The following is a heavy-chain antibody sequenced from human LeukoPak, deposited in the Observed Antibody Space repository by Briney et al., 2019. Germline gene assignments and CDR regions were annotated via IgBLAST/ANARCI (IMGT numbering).Heavy chain of an antibody. CDR2: IYHSGST. D-gene: IGHD3-22*01. Sequence: PSETLSLTCIVSGGSISSYYWSWIRQSPGKGLEWLGYIYHSGSTYYNPSLKSRVTISVDRSKNQFSLKLSSVTAADTAVYYCASRLLYYDSSGYYYDYDYWGQGTLVTVSS. J-gene: IGHJ4*02. CDR3: ASRLLYYDSSGYYYDYDY. V-gene: IGHV4-59*12. CDR1: GGSISSYY.